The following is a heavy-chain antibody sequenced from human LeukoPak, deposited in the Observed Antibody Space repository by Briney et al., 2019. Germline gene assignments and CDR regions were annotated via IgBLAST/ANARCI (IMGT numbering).Heavy chain of an antibody. CDR2: ISPDSGGT. V-gene: IGHV1-2*02. Sequence: ASEKLSREASGHTFLDHYIHWVRQAPAQGLEFLGWISPDSGGTSYPQKVQGRVALTRDTSISTACVELARLRSDDTAVYYCVTSGATNFDYWGRGALVTVSS. J-gene: IGHJ4*02. D-gene: IGHD1-26*01. CDR3: VTSGATNFDY. CDR1: GHTFLDHY.